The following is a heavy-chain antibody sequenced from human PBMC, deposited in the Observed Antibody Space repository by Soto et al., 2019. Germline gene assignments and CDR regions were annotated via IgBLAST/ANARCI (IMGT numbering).Heavy chain of an antibody. Sequence: GESLKISCAASGFTFSSYAMSWVRQAPGKGLEWVSAISGSGGSTYYADSVKGRFTISRDNSKNTLYLQMNSLRAEDTAVYYCAKDREYCTNGVCYDYYYGMDVWGQGTTVTVSS. V-gene: IGHV3-23*01. CDR3: AKDREYCTNGVCYDYYYGMDV. D-gene: IGHD2-8*01. J-gene: IGHJ6*02. CDR1: GFTFSSYA. CDR2: ISGSGGST.